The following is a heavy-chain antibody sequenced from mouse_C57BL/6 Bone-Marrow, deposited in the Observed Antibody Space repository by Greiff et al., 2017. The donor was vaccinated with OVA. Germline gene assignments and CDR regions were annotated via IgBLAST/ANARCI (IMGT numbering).Heavy chain of an antibody. V-gene: IGHV1-26*01. CDR1: GYTFTDYY. D-gene: IGHD2-4*01. CDR3: AREPPYDYDASF. Sequence: EVQLQQSGPELVKPGASVKISCKASGYTFTDYYMNWVKQSHGKSLEWIGDINPNNGGTSYNQKFKGKATLTADKSSSTAYMELRSLTSEDSAVYYCAREPPYDYDASFWGQGTLVTVSA. CDR2: INPNNGGT. J-gene: IGHJ3*01.